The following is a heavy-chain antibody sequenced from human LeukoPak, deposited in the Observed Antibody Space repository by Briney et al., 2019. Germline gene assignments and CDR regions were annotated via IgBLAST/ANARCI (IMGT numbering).Heavy chain of an antibody. CDR1: GGSISSYY. V-gene: IGHV4-4*07. D-gene: IGHD2-15*01. Sequence: SETLSLTCTVSGGSISSYYWSWIRQPAGKGLERIGRIYTSGSTNYNPSLKSRVTMSVDTSKNQFSLKLSSVTAADTAVYYCARFDTLVVAATDWGQGTLVTVSS. CDR2: IYTSGST. CDR3: ARFDTLVVAATD. J-gene: IGHJ4*02.